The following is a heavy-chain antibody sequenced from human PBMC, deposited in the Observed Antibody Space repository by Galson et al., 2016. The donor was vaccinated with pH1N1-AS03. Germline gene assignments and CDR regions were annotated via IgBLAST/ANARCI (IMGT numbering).Heavy chain of an antibody. CDR1: LGSIRGYY. Sequence: SETLSLTCTVSLGSIRGYYWSWIRQPAGKRLEWIGRMYSRGDTRYSPSLDSRITMSVDTSKNQFFLSLQSVTAADTAVYYCARLGLRDNNGYYGSGYDYYDKWGQGILVTVSS. D-gene: IGHD3-10*01. V-gene: IGHV4-4*07. CDR3: ARLGLRDNNGYYGSGYDYYDK. J-gene: IGHJ4*02. CDR2: MYSRGDT.